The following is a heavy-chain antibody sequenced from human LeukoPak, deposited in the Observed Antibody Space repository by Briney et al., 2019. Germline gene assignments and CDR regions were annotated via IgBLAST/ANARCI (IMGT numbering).Heavy chain of an antibody. CDR1: GFTFSSYA. CDR3: ARGDDILTGPMTD. J-gene: IGHJ4*02. D-gene: IGHD3-9*01. CDR2: ISYDGSNK. V-gene: IGHV3-30*04. Sequence: GRSLRLSCAASGFTFSSYAMHWARQAPGKGLEWVAVISYDGSNKYYADSVKGRFTIPRDNSKNTLYLQMNSLRAEDTAVYYCARGDDILTGPMTDWGQGTLVTVSS.